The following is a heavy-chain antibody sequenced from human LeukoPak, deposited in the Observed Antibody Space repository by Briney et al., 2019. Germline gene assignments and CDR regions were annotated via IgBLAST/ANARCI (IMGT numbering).Heavy chain of an antibody. Sequence: GGSLRLSCAASGFTFSSYWMSWVRQAPGKGLEWVANIKQDGSEKYYVDAVKGRFTISRDNSKNTLYLQMNSLRAEDTAVYYCARDGTLRGYSYGLLDYWGQGTLVTVSS. CDR3: ARDGTLRGYSYGLLDY. CDR2: IKQDGSEK. V-gene: IGHV3-7*03. D-gene: IGHD5-18*01. CDR1: GFTFSSYW. J-gene: IGHJ4*02.